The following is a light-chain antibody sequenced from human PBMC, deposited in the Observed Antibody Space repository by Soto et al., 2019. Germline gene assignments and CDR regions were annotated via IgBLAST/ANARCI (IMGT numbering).Light chain of an antibody. CDR1: QSVSTY. V-gene: IGKV3-11*01. J-gene: IGKJ1*01. Sequence: EIVLTQSPAILSLSPGERATLSCRASQSVSTYLAWYQQRPGQAPRLLVYDASNKATDIPARFSGSGSGTDFTVTIISLEPEDFAVYYCQQRINCPPTWTFGPGTKVEIK. CDR3: QQRINCPPTWT. CDR2: DAS.